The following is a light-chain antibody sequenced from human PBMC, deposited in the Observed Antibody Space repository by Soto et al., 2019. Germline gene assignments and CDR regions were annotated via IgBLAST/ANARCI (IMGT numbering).Light chain of an antibody. Sequence: ILVTSYPGPLSLSPGVRAPLYCRSSKSVSSSYLAWYQHKPGQAPRLLIYGASSRATGIPDRFSGSGSGTAFTLDISRLERDDFAGYYCQQYGSSPMYPFGQGTKLEIK. V-gene: IGKV3-20*01. CDR2: GAS. CDR3: QQYGSSPMYP. J-gene: IGKJ2*01. CDR1: KSVSSSY.